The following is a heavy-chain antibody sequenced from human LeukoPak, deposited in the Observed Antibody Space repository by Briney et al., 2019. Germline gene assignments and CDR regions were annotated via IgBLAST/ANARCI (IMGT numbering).Heavy chain of an antibody. J-gene: IGHJ5*02. Sequence: MPSETLSLTCTVSGGTISSYYWNWIRHPPGKGLEWIGYIHDSGSTKYNPSLKSRVTISVDTSKNQFSLKLTSVTAADTAVYYCARPTGDGSGTGFVNWFHPWGQGTLVTVSS. D-gene: IGHD3-10*01. CDR3: ARPTGDGSGTGFVNWFHP. CDR2: IHDSGST. V-gene: IGHV4-59*12. CDR1: GGTISSYY.